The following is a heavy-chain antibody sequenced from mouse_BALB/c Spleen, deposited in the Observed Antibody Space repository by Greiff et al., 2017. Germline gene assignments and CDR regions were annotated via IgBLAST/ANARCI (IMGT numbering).Heavy chain of an antibody. CDR3: ARPSGNRYYAMDY. J-gene: IGHJ4*01. V-gene: IGHV2-6-2*01. CDR1: GFSLTSYG. CDR2: IWSDGST. Sequence: LLPPSPSLSITCTASGFSLTSYGVHWVRQPPGKGLEWLVVIWSDGSTTYNSALKSRLSISNDNSKSQVFIKMNSLQTDDTAMYSGARPSGNRYYAMDYWGQGTSVTVSA. D-gene: IGHD2-1*01.